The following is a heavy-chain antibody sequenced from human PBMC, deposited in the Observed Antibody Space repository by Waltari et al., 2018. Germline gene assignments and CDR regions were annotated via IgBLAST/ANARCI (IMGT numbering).Heavy chain of an antibody. V-gene: IGHV3-23*03. Sequence: EVQLLESGGGLVPPGGSLRLSCAASGFPFSSNAMSWVRQAPGKGLEWVSVIYSGGSTYYADSVKGRFTISRDNSKNTLYLQMNSLRAEDTAVYYCAKAQGSRMFDYWGQGTLVTVSS. J-gene: IGHJ4*02. CDR1: GFPFSSNA. D-gene: IGHD6-13*01. CDR3: AKAQGSRMFDY. CDR2: IYSGGST.